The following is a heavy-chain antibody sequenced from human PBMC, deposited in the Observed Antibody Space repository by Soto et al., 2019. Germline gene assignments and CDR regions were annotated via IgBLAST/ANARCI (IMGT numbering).Heavy chain of an antibody. CDR1: GGSITTYY. CDR2: IYYSGST. CDR3: TKRNSEIDAFDI. Sequence: SETLSLTCTVSGGSITTYYWSWIRQPPGKGLEWIGYIYYSGSTSYNPSLKSRVTISVDTSKNQFSLKLSSVTAADTAVYYCTKRNSEIDAFDIWGQGTMVTVSS. J-gene: IGHJ3*02. V-gene: IGHV4-59*08.